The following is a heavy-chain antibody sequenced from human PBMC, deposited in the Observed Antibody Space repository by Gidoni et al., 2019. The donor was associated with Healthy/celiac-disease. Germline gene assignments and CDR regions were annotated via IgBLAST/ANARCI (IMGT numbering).Heavy chain of an antibody. CDR2: ISSSSSYI. Sequence: VRQAPGKGLEWVSSISSSSSYIYYADSVKGRFTISRDNAKNSLYLQMNSLRAEDTAVYYCAKSQGTGTDDYWGQGTLVTVSS. J-gene: IGHJ4*02. V-gene: IGHV3-21*01. D-gene: IGHD1-1*01. CDR3: AKSQGTGTDDY.